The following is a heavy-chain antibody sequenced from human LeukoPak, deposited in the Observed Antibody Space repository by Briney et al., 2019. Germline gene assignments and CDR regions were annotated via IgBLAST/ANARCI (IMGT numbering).Heavy chain of an antibody. CDR3: ASITDGYYEVSPGY. J-gene: IGHJ4*02. V-gene: IGHV3-74*01. CDR2: MNTNGRIT. CDR1: GFTFGSYW. Sequence: GGSLRLSCAASGFTFGSYWMHWVRHAPGQGLVWVSRMNTNGRITDYADSVKGRFTISRDNAKNTLYLQMTNLRAEDTAVYFCASITDGYYEVSPGYWGQGTLVTVSS. D-gene: IGHD4-17*01.